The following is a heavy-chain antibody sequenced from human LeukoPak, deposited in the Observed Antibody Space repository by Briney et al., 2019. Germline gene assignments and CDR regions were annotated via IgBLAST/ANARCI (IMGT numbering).Heavy chain of an antibody. CDR1: GVSISSHY. V-gene: IGHV4-59*11. Sequence: PSETLSLTCTVSGVSISSHYWSWIRQSPGKGLEWIGNIYYSGSTNYNPSLKSRVVISLDTSKNQFSLTLNSVTAADAAVYYCASAGNPLYFDFWGQGPLVTVSS. J-gene: IGHJ4*02. CDR3: ASAGNPLYFDF. CDR2: IYYSGST.